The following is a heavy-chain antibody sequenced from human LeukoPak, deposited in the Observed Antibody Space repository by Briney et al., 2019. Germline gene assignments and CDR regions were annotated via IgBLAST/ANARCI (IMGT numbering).Heavy chain of an antibody. D-gene: IGHD1-26*01. V-gene: IGHV3-30*03. J-gene: IGHJ3*02. CDR3: ARATSGNYPDAFDI. Sequence: GGSLRLSCAASGFTFSSYSMHWVRQAPGKGLEWVAVMSYDGSKKYYADSVKGRFTISRDNAKKSLYLQMNSLRAEDTAVYYCARATSGNYPDAFDIWGQGTMVTVSS. CDR1: GFTFSSYS. CDR2: MSYDGSKK.